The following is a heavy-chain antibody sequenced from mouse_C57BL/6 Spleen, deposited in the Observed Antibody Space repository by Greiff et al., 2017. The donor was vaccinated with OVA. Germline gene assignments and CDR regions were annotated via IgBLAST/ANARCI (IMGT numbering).Heavy chain of an antibody. Sequence: EVKLVESEGGLVQPGSSMKLSCTASGFTFSDYYMAWVRQVPEKGLEWVANINYDGSSTYYLDSLKSRFIISRDNAKNILYLQMSSLKSEDTATYYCATSWDSWFAYWGQGTLVTVSA. CDR1: GFTFSDYY. J-gene: IGHJ3*01. CDR3: ATSWDSWFAY. V-gene: IGHV5-16*01. D-gene: IGHD4-1*01. CDR2: INYDGSST.